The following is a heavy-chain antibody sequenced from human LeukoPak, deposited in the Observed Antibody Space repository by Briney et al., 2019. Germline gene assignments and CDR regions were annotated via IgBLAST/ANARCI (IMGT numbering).Heavy chain of an antibody. Sequence: GGSLRLSCEASGFTFGTFGMAWVRQSPGKGLQWVSGLTGSSTWTYYAASVKGRFTVSRDNSQNTLHLQMNSLRADDTAVYYCTRELVSSGTGYFDLWGRGTLVTVSS. CDR3: TRELVSSGTGYFDL. D-gene: IGHD3-10*01. J-gene: IGHJ2*01. CDR1: GFTFGTFG. CDR2: LTGSSTWT. V-gene: IGHV3-23*01.